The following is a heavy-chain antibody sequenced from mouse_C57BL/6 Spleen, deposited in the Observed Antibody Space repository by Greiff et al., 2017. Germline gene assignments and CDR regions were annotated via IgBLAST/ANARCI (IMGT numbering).Heavy chain of an antibody. Sequence: EVMLVESGEGLVKPGGSLKLSCAASGFTFSSYAMSWVRQTPEKRLEWVAYISSGGDYIYYADTVKGRFTISRDNARNTLYLQMSSLKSEDTAMYYCTRDRLTGYCDYWGQGTTLTVSS. J-gene: IGHJ2*01. CDR3: TRDRLTGYCDY. CDR1: GFTFSSYA. CDR2: ISSGGDYI. D-gene: IGHD4-1*01. V-gene: IGHV5-9-1*02.